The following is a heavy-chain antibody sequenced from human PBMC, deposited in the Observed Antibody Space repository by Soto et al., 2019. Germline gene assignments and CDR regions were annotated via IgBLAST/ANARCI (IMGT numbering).Heavy chain of an antibody. Sequence: QVQLAESGGGVVQPGRSLRLSCATSGFVSDDYDLHWVRQAPGKGLASLASISYDGSNKYYADSVKGRFTISRDNSKNTLSLQINSLGAEDTAVYYCSRGIKGGLDAWGPGTLVTVSS. J-gene: IGHJ5*02. CDR3: SRGIKGGLDA. CDR2: ISYDGSNK. V-gene: IGHV3-30*03. CDR1: GFVSDDYD. D-gene: IGHD2-21*01.